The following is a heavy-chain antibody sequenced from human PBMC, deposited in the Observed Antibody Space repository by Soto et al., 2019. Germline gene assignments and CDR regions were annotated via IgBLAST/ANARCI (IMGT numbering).Heavy chain of an antibody. CDR2: ISWDGGST. CDR1: GFTFDDYT. V-gene: IGHV3-43*01. CDR3: AKDSGGYDYYYFDY. Sequence: ESGGVVVQPGGSLRLSCAASGFTFDDYTMHWIRQAPGKGLEWVSLISWDGGSTYYADSVKGRFTISRDNSKNSLYLQMNSLRTEDTALYYCAKDSGGYDYYYFDYWGQGTLVTVSS. J-gene: IGHJ4*02. D-gene: IGHD5-12*01.